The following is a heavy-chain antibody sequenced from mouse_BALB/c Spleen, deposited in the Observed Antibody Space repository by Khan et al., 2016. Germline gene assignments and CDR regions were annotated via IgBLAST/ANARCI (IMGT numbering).Heavy chain of an antibody. Sequence: QVQLQQSGAELAKPGASVKMSCKASGYTFTSYWMHWVKQRPGQGLEWIGYINPNTGYTEYNQKFKDKATLTADKSSSTAYMQLSSLTSEDSAGYYCASYYGSSYYAMDYWGQGTSVTVSS. CDR1: GYTFTSYW. V-gene: IGHV1-7*01. CDR3: ASYYGSSYYAMDY. CDR2: INPNTGYT. D-gene: IGHD1-1*01. J-gene: IGHJ4*01.